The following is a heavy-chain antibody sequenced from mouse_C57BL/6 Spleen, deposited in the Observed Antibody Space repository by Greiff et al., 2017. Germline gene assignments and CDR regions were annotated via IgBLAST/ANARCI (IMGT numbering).Heavy chain of an antibody. D-gene: IGHD2-4*01. CDR3: ARSFYDYHYFDD. J-gene: IGHJ2*01. V-gene: IGHV1-69*01. CDR2: IDPSDSYT. CDR1: GYTFTSYW. Sequence: VQLQQSGAELVMPGASVKLSCKASGYTFTSYWMHWVKQRPGQGLEWIGEIDPSDSYTNYNQKFKGKSTLTVDKSSSTAYMQLSSLTSEDSAVYYCARSFYDYHYFDDWGQGTTLTVSS.